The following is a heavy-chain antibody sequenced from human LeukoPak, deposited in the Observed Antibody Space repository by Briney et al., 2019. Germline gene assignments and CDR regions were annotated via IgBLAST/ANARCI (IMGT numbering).Heavy chain of an antibody. CDR2: ISYDGSNK. D-gene: IGHD4-23*01. J-gene: IGHJ4*02. CDR1: GFTFSSYG. Sequence: GRSLRLSCAASGFTFSSYGMHWVRQAPGKGLEWVAVISYDGSNKYYADSVKGRFTISRDNSKNTLYLQMNSLRAEDTAVYYCARESYGGNFEGGYFDYWGQGTLVTVSS. CDR3: ARESYGGNFEGGYFDY. V-gene: IGHV3-30*03.